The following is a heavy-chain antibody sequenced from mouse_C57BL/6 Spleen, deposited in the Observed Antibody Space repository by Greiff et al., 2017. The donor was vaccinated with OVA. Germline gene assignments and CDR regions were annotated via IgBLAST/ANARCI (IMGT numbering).Heavy chain of an antibody. Sequence: EVMLVESGEGLVKPGGSLKLSCAASGFTFSSYAMSWVRQTPEKRLEWVAYLSSGGDYIYYADPVKGRFNISRDNARNTLYLQMSSVTSEDTAMYYCTREYSNYAMDYWGQGTSVTVSS. V-gene: IGHV5-9-1*02. D-gene: IGHD2-5*01. CDR3: TREYSNYAMDY. CDR1: GFTFSSYA. J-gene: IGHJ4*01. CDR2: LSSGGDYI.